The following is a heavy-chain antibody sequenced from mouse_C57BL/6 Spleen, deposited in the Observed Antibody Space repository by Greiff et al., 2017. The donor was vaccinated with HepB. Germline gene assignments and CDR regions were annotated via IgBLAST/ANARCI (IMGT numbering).Heavy chain of an antibody. J-gene: IGHJ3*01. CDR2: INPNNGGT. CDR1: GYTFTDYN. Sequence: VQLKESGPELVKPGASVKMSCKASGYTFTDYNMHWVKQSHGKSLEWIGYINPNNGGTSYNQKFKGKATLTVNKSSSTAYMELRSLTSEDSAVYYCARSLYYYGSSYDWVAYWGQRTLVTVSA. CDR3: ARSLYYYGSSYDWVAY. D-gene: IGHD1-1*01. V-gene: IGHV1-22*01.